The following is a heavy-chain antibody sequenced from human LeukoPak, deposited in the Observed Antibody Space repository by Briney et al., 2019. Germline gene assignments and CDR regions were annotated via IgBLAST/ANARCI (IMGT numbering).Heavy chain of an antibody. D-gene: IGHD3-10*01. J-gene: IGHJ4*02. CDR1: VDSLSSNSAA. Sequence: SQTLSLTCAISVDSLSSNSAAWNWIRQSPSRGLEWLGRTYYRSKWFSYSAASVRSRITINPDTSKNQFYLQLKSVTPEDMAVYYCGGMVGLVSDYWGQGTRVTVSS. V-gene: IGHV6-1*01. CDR3: GGMVGLVSDY. CDR2: TYYRSKWFS.